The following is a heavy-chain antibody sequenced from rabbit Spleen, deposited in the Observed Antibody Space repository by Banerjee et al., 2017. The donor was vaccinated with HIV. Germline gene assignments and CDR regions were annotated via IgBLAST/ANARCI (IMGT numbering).Heavy chain of an antibody. V-gene: IGHV1S45*01. CDR2: INTATGKG. D-gene: IGHD1-1*01. J-gene: IGHJ4*01. Sequence: QEQLVESGGDLVKPGASLTLTCTASGFSFSSGYYMCWVRQAPGKGLEWIACINTATGKGVYASWAKGRFTISKASSATVTLQMTSLTAVDTATYFCARDLPGVIGWNFNLWGPGTLVTVS. CDR1: GFSFSSGYY. CDR3: ARDLPGVIGWNFNL.